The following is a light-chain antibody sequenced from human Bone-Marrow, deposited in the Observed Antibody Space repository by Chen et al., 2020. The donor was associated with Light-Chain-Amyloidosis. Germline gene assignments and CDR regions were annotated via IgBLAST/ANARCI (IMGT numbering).Light chain of an antibody. V-gene: IGKV3-20*01. Sequence: EIVLTQFPGNLSLSPGEGANLSCRASQTISSNYLTWYQQKFGQATRLLIYCSSSRATGIPDRFTGSGSGTDFTLTINRLEPEDFAMYYCQQYGTSPLTFGGGTKVEIK. CDR3: QQYGTSPLT. CDR2: CSS. J-gene: IGKJ4*01. CDR1: QTISSNY.